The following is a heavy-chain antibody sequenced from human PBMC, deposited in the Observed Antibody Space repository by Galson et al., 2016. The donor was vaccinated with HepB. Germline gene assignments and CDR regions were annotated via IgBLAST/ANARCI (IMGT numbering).Heavy chain of an antibody. CDR3: ARVGIEAFGFSWFDP. D-gene: IGHD3-16*01. V-gene: IGHV1-18*01. J-gene: IGHJ5*02. CDR2: ISADNGKT. CDR1: GYIFSDYG. Sequence: SVKVSCKASGYIFSDYGIIWVRQAPGQGLEWMGWISADNGKTNYAGNLQGRVTLTTDTSTSTAYMELRSLRSDDTAIYYCARVGIEAFGFSWFDPWGQGTLVTVSS.